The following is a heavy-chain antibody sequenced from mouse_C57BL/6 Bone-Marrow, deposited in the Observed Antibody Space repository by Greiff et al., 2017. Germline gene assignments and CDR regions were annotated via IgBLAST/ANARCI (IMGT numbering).Heavy chain of an antibody. Sequence: QVQLQQSGPELVKPGASVKISCKASGYAFSSSWMNWVKQRPGKGLEWIGRIYPGDGDTNYNGKFKGKATLTADKSSSTAYMHLSSLASEDSAVYFCARSGATVVATDYWGQGTTLTVSS. CDR3: ARSGATVVATDY. CDR2: IYPGDGDT. J-gene: IGHJ2*01. V-gene: IGHV1-82*01. D-gene: IGHD1-1*01. CDR1: GYAFSSSW.